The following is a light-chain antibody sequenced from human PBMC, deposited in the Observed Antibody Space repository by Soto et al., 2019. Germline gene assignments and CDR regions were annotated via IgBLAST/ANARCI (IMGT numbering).Light chain of an antibody. CDR3: QQYGGSSTWT. Sequence: EIVLTQSPDTLSLSPGERATLSCRASQSFSSSYLAWYQQKPDQAPRLLIYDASTRAIGIPDRFIGSGSGTEFTLTISRLEPEDFAVYYCQQYGGSSTWTFGQGTKVESK. V-gene: IGKV3-20*01. J-gene: IGKJ1*01. CDR1: QSFSSSY. CDR2: DAS.